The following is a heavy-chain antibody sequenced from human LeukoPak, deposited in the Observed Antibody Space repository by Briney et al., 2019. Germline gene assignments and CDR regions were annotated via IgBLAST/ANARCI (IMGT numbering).Heavy chain of an antibody. CDR1: GFTFSSYS. CDR3: ARFYNKWPEVSVPFDY. Sequence: GRSLRLSCAASGFTFSSYSMNWVRQAPGKGLEWVSSISSSSSYIYYADSVKGRFTISRDNAKNSLYLQMNSLRAEDTAVYYCARFYNKWPEVSVPFDYWGQGTLVTVSS. CDR2: ISSSSSYI. D-gene: IGHD1-14*01. J-gene: IGHJ4*02. V-gene: IGHV3-21*01.